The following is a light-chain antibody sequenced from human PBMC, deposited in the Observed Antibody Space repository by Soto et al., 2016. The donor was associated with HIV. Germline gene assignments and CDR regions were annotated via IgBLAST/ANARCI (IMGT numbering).Light chain of an antibody. CDR3: QAWDSSTEV. V-gene: IGLV3-9*01. Sequence: SYELTQPPSVSVAPGKTARITCGETNIGLKSVHWYQQKPGQSPVLVIYQDSKRPSGIPERFSGSNSGNTATLTISGTQAMDEADYYCQAWDSSTEVFGGGTKLTVL. CDR1: NIGLKS. CDR2: QDS. J-gene: IGLJ3*02.